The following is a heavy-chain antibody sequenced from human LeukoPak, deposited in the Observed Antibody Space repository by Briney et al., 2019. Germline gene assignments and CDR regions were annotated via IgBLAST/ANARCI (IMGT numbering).Heavy chain of an antibody. J-gene: IGHJ5*02. V-gene: IGHV3-21*01. D-gene: IGHD3-22*01. Sequence: PGGSLRLSCAASGFTFSSYSMNWVRQAPGKRLEWVSSISSSSSYIYYADSVKGRFTISRDNAKNSLYLQMNSLRAEDTAVYYCARATFDSSGPAFDPWGQGTLVTVSS. CDR1: GFTFSSYS. CDR3: ARATFDSSGPAFDP. CDR2: ISSSSSYI.